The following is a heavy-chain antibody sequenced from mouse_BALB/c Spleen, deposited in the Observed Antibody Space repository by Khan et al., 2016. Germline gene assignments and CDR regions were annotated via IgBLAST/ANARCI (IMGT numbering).Heavy chain of an antibody. J-gene: IGHJ2*01. CDR3: ASGNYFDY. Sequence: QVQLQQSGPELVRPGESVKISCKGSGYTFTDYAMHWVKQSHAKSLEWIGVISIYYDNTNYNQKFKGKATMTVDKSYSTAYMELARLTSEDSAIDYCASGNYFDYWVQGTTLTVSS. V-gene: IGHV1S137*01. D-gene: IGHD1-1*02. CDR2: ISIYYDNT. CDR1: GYTFTDYA.